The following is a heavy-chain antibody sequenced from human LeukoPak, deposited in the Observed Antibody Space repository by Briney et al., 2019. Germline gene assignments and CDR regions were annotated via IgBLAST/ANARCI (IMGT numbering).Heavy chain of an antibody. Sequence: SETLSLTCTVSGGSISSYYWSWIRQPPGKGLEWIGYIYYSGSTNYNPSLKSRVTISVDTSKNQFSLKLSSVTAADTAVYYCARDREPFDIWGQGSMVTVSS. V-gene: IGHV4-59*01. CDR1: GGSISSYY. CDR2: IYYSGST. CDR3: ARDREPFDI. J-gene: IGHJ3*02. D-gene: IGHD1-14*01.